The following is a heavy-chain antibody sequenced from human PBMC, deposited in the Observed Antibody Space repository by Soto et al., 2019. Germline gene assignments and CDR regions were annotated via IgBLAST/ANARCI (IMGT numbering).Heavy chain of an antibody. CDR3: ARVMLSPGYSGYDWADYYYGMDV. V-gene: IGHV3-21*01. Sequence: GGSLRLSCAASGFTFSSYSMNWVRQAPGKGLEWVSSISSSSSYIYYADSVKGRFTISRDNAKNSLYLQMNSLRAEDTAVYYCARVMLSPGYSGYDWADYYYGMDVWGQGTTVTVSS. J-gene: IGHJ6*02. CDR2: ISSSSSYI. CDR1: GFTFSSYS. D-gene: IGHD5-12*01.